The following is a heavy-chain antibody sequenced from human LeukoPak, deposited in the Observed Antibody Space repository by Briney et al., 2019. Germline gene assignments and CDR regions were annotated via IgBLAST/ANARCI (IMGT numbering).Heavy chain of an antibody. J-gene: IGHJ5*02. V-gene: IGHV4-34*01. Sequence: SETLSLTCAVYGGSFSGYYWSWIRQPPGKGLEWIGEINHSGSTNYNPSLKSRVTISVDTSKNQFSLKLSSVTAADTAVYYCARGRYCSGGSCYRGVGSWFDPWGQGTLVTVSS. CDR3: ARGRYCSGGSCYRGVGSWFDP. CDR2: INHSGST. CDR1: GGSFSGYY. D-gene: IGHD2-15*01.